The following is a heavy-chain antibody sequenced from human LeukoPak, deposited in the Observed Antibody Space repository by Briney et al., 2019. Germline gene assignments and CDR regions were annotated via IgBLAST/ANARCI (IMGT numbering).Heavy chain of an antibody. CDR3: ARDPVEWEQLLDY. CDR2: MTKDGSEK. J-gene: IGHJ4*02. V-gene: IGHV3-7*01. D-gene: IGHD1-26*01. Sequence: ANMTKDGSEKYHADSVKGRFTISRDNARNSVYLQMNSLRVEDTAVYYCARDPVEWEQLLDYWGQGTLVSVST.